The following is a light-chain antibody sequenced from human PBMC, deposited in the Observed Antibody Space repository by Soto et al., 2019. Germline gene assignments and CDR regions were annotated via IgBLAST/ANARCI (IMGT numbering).Light chain of an antibody. V-gene: IGLV2-11*01. J-gene: IGLJ1*01. CDR2: DVN. CDR1: SSDVGGYNS. CDR3: CSYAGSSTSV. Sequence: QSVLTQPRSVSGSPGQSVTISCTGTSSDVGGYNSVSWYQQHPGKAPKLMIYDVNKWPSGVPDRFSGSKSGNTASLTISGLQADDEADYYCCSYAGSSTSVFGTGTKVTVL.